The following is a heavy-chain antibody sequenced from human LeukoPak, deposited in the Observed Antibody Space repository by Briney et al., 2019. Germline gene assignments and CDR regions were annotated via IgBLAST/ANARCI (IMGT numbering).Heavy chain of an antibody. Sequence: ASVKVSCKASGGTFSSYAISWVRQAPGQGLEWMGGIIPIFGTANYAQKFQGRVTMTRDTSTSTVYMELSSLRSEDTAVYYCARDRGYYYGSGSYYSSGNAFDIWGQGTMVTVSS. J-gene: IGHJ3*02. D-gene: IGHD3-10*01. CDR1: GGTFSSYA. V-gene: IGHV1-69*05. CDR2: IIPIFGTA. CDR3: ARDRGYYYGSGSYYSSGNAFDI.